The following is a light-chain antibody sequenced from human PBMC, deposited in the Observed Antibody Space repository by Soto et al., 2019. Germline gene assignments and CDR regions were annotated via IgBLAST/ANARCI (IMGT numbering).Light chain of an antibody. CDR3: QHYNSYPYT. V-gene: IGKV1-5*01. CDR2: DAS. CDR1: QSISTW. J-gene: IGKJ2*01. Sequence: DIQMTQSPSTLSASIGDRGTITCRASQSISTWLAWYQLKPGKAPKFLIYDASTLESGVPSRFSGSGSGTEFTLTISSLQPDDFATYYCQHYNSYPYTFGQGTKLEIK.